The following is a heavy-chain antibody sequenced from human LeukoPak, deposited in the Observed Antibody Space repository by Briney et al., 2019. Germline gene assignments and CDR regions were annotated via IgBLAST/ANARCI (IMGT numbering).Heavy chain of an antibody. Sequence: GASVKVSCKASGYTFTGYYMHWVRQAPGKGLEWMGGFDPEDGETIYAQKFQGRVTMTEDTSTDTAYMELSSLRSEDTAVYYCATTRDYGGNLGYFDLWGRGTLVTVSS. CDR3: ATTRDYGGNLGYFDL. J-gene: IGHJ2*01. CDR2: FDPEDGET. V-gene: IGHV1-24*01. D-gene: IGHD4-23*01. CDR1: GYTFTGYY.